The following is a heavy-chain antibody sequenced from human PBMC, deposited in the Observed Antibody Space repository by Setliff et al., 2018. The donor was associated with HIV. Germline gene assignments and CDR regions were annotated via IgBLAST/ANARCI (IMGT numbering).Heavy chain of an antibody. J-gene: IGHJ3*02. V-gene: IGHV1-69*05. CDR1: GGTFSSYA. D-gene: IGHD5-18*01. CDR3: ARGTAMVTTDAFDI. CDR2: IIPIFGTA. Sequence: GASVKVSCKASGGTFSSYAISWVRQAPGQGLEWMGGIIPIFGTANYAQKFQGRVTITTDESTSTAYMELSSLRSEDTAVYHCARGTAMVTTDAFDIWGQGTMVTVSS.